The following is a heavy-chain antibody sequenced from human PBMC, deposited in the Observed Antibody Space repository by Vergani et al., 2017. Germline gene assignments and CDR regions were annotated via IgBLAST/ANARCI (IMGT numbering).Heavy chain of an antibody. CDR2: INPIDSKI. CDR3: TRHVPCGDGACLHFDH. D-gene: IGHD2-21*01. CDR1: ESSFISNE. J-gene: IGHJ4*02. Sequence: EVMLVQSGAEVKKPGESLKISCKYSESSFISNEIAWVRQMSGKGLQWMGNINPIDSKIAYSPSFQGQAIMSLDKSITTAYLQWRSLKASDTAIYYYTRHVPCGDGACLHFDHWGQGTQVTVSS. V-gene: IGHV5-51*01.